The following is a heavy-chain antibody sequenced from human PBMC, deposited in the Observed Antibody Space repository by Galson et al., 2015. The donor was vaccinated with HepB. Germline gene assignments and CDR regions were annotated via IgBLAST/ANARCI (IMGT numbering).Heavy chain of an antibody. CDR1: GFTFSSYS. CDR2: ISSSSSTI. CDR3: ARSWRGSYVSYFDY. D-gene: IGHD1-26*01. Sequence: SLRLSCAASGFTFSSYSMNWVRQAPGKGLEWVSYISSSSSTIYYADSVKGRFTISRDNAKNSLYLQMNSLRAEDTAVYYCARSWRGSYVSYFDYWGQGTLVTVSS. J-gene: IGHJ4*02. V-gene: IGHV3-48*01.